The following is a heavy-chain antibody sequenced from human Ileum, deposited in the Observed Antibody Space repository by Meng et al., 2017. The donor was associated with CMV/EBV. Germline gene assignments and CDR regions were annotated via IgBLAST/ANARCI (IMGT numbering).Heavy chain of an antibody. J-gene: IGHJ5*02. CDR2: INEDGSQK. Sequence: GESLKISCAASEFTFNSHWMSWARQAPGKGLEWVANINEDGSQKYYADSVKGRFIISRDNAKNSLYLQVISLRAEDTARYYCVKQLKGSAAWWFDPWGQGTLVTVSS. CDR1: EFTFNSHW. CDR3: VKQLKGSAAWWFDP. D-gene: IGHD5-24*01. V-gene: IGHV3-7*01.